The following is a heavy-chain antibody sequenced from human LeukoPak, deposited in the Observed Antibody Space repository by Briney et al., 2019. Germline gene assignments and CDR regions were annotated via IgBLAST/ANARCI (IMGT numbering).Heavy chain of an antibody. J-gene: IGHJ4*02. V-gene: IGHV3-7*01. CDR2: INQDGSEK. Sequence: PGGSLRLSCAASGFTFSNYWMSWVRQAPGKGLEWVANINQDGSEKYYVDSVKGRFTISRDNAKNSLYLQMNSLRAEDTAVYYCARDPTPNYFDYWGQGTLVTVSS. CDR1: GFTFSNYW. D-gene: IGHD4-23*01. CDR3: ARDPTPNYFDY.